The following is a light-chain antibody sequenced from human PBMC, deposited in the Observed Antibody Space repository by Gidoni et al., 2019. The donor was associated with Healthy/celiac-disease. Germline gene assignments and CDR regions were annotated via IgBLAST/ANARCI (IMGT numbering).Light chain of an antibody. CDR2: KAS. CDR1: QSISSW. V-gene: IGKV1-5*03. CDR3: QQYNSYPYT. J-gene: IGKJ2*01. Sequence: IHMTQSPSTLSASVGDRVTINCRASQSISSWLAWYQQKPGKAPKLLIYKASSLESGVPSRFSGSASGTEFTLTIGSLQPDDFATYYCQQYNSYPYTFGQGTKLEIK.